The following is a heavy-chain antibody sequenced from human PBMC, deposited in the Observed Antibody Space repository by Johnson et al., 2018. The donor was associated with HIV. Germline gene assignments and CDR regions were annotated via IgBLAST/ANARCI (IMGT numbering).Heavy chain of an antibody. D-gene: IGHD6-13*01. CDR3: ARGAPPTWYSSSWRGGAFDI. Sequence: QVQLVESGGGVVQPGRSLRLSCAASGFTFSTYGMHWVRQAPGKGLEWVAVMWYDGSNKYYADSVKGRFTISRDNSKNTLYLQMNSLRAEDTAVYYCARGAPPTWYSSSWRGGAFDIWGQGTMVTVSS. V-gene: IGHV3-33*01. CDR2: MWYDGSNK. J-gene: IGHJ3*02. CDR1: GFTFSTYG.